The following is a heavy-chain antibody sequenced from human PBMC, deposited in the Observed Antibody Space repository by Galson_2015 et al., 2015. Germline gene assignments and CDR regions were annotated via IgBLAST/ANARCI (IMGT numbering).Heavy chain of an antibody. V-gene: IGHV3-9*01. CDR1: GFTFDDYA. CDR2: ISWNSGSI. D-gene: IGHD4-17*01. J-gene: IGHJ5*02. CDR3: AKGSYGDYLENWFDP. Sequence: SLRLSCAASGFTFDDYAMHWVRQAPGKGLEWVSGISWNSGSIGYADSVKGRFTISRDNAKNSLYLQMNSLRAEDTALYYCAKGSYGDYLENWFDPWGQGTLVTVSS.